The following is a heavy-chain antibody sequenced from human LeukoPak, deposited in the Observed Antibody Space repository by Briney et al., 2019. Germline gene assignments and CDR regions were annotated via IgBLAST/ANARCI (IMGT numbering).Heavy chain of an antibody. Sequence: GGSLRLSCAASGFIFNSFGMSWVRQTPGKGLEWVSSIHSRGDNTHYADSLEGRFTISRDTWKNTVYLQMNRLRVEDTATYYCARQILRGSYFYYLDVWGTGTPVTVSS. CDR1: GFIFNSFG. CDR2: IHSRGDNT. CDR3: ARQILRGSYFYYLDV. J-gene: IGHJ6*03. V-gene: IGHV3-23*01. D-gene: IGHD3-10*01.